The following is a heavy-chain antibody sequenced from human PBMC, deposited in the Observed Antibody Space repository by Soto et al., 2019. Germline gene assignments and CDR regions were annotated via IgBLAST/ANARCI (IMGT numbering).Heavy chain of an antibody. CDR2: IYYGRNS. J-gene: IGHJ6*02. CDR1: GGSISSGDHY. V-gene: IGHV4-31*03. D-gene: IGHD3-10*01. CDR3: ARVRYDYGSGSYGMDV. Sequence: QVQLQESGPGLVKPSQTLSLTCTVSGGSISSGDHYWSWIRQHRGRGLEWIGVIYYGRNSYYEPPLTSRLTISVDTSKNQFSLRLSSVTAADTAVYYCARVRYDYGSGSYGMDVWGRGTTVTVSS.